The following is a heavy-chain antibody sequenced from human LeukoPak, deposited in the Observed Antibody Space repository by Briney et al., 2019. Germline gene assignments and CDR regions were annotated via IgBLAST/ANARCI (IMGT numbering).Heavy chain of an antibody. CDR1: GFTFSSYA. CDR3: AKVWVGYNWNNRAFDI. D-gene: IGHD1/OR15-1a*01. V-gene: IGHV3-23*01. J-gene: IGHJ3*02. CDR2: ISGSGGST. Sequence: GGSLRLSCAASGFTFSSYATSWVRQAPGKGLEGVSAISGSGGSTYYADSVKGRFTISRDNSKNTLYLQMNSLRAEDTAVYYCAKVWVGYNWNNRAFDIWGQGTMVTVSS.